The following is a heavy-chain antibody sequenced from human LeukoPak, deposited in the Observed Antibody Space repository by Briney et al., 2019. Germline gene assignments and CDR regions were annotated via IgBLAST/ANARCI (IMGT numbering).Heavy chain of an antibody. CDR2: IYYSGST. CDR1: GGSISSSSYY. CDR3: ARLYYDFWSGYAYYYYMDV. D-gene: IGHD3-3*01. J-gene: IGHJ6*03. V-gene: IGHV4-39*01. Sequence: SETLSLTCTVSGGSISSSSYYWGWIRQPPGKGLEWIGSIYYSGSTYYNPSLKSRVTISVDTSKNQFSLKLSSVTAADTAVYYCARLYYDFWSGYAYYYYMDVWGKGTTVTASS.